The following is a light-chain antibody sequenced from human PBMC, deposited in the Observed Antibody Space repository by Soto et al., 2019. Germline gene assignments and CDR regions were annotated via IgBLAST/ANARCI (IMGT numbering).Light chain of an antibody. Sequence: EVVLTQSPCTLSFSPLERSTLSCRASQSVSSSYLAWFQQKPGQAPRLLIYGAFSRATGIPDRFSGSGSGTDFTLTISRLEPEDFAVYYCQQYGRSPLTFGGGTKVDIK. V-gene: IGKV3-20*01. J-gene: IGKJ4*01. CDR2: GAF. CDR1: QSVSSSY. CDR3: QQYGRSPLT.